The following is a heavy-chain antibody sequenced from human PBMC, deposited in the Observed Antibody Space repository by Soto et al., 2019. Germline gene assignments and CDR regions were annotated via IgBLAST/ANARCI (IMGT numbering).Heavy chain of an antibody. CDR1: GFTFSSYW. D-gene: IGHD6-13*01. CDR3: ARSSSWYSYDAFDI. Sequence: GGSLSLSCAASGFTFSSYWMHWVRQGPGKGLVWVSRINSDGRSTSYADSVKGRFTISRDNAKNTLYLQMNSLRAEDTAVYYCARSSSWYSYDAFDIWGQGTMVTVS. J-gene: IGHJ3*02. V-gene: IGHV3-74*01. CDR2: INSDGRST.